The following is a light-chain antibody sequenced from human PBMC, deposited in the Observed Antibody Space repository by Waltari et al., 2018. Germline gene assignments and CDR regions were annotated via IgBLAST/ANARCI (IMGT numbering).Light chain of an antibody. V-gene: IGLV1-40*01. CDR1: RSNIGAGYD. CDR3: QSFDNSLSGVV. J-gene: IGLJ2*01. Sequence: QSVLTQPPSVSGAPGQRVTISCTGSRSNIGAGYDVPWYQQLPGTAPKLLIYDNRSRPSGVPDRFSGSKSGTSASLAITGLQAEDEAAYYCQSFDNSLSGVVFGGGTKLTVL. CDR2: DNR.